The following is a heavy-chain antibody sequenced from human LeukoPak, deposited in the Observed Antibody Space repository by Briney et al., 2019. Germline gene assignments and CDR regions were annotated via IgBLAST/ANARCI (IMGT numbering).Heavy chain of an antibody. Sequence: GGSLRLSCAASGFTFSDYALGWVRPAPGRGLEWVATLSGSGAGTYYSDSVQGRFTISRDNSKRTLFLQMNSLRAEDTAFYYCAKAELGVDTFFDYWGQGTLVTVSS. V-gene: IGHV3-23*01. D-gene: IGHD3-3*01. CDR3: AKAELGVDTFFDY. CDR1: GFTFSDYA. J-gene: IGHJ4*02. CDR2: LSGSGAGT.